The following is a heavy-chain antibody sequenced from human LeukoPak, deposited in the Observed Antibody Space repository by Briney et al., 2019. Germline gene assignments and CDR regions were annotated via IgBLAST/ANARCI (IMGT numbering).Heavy chain of an antibody. V-gene: IGHV3-30*01. J-gene: IGHJ4*02. D-gene: IGHD4-17*01. CDR1: GFTFSSYA. CDR3: ARVRYGDLTFDY. Sequence: GGSLRLSCAASGFTFSSYAMHWVRQAPGKGLEWVAVISYDGSNKYYADSVKGRFTISRDNSKNTLYLQMNSLRAEDTAVCYCARVRYGDLTFDYWGQGTLVTVSS. CDR2: ISYDGSNK.